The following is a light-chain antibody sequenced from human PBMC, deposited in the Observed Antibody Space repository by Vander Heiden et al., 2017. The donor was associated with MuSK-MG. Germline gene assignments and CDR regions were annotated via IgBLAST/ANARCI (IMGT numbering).Light chain of an antibody. CDR1: RSITTSS. CDR3: QQYAGSRT. V-gene: IGKV3-20*01. CDR2: GVS. J-gene: IGKJ1*01. Sequence: EIVLTQSPGTLSLSPGERATLSCRASRSITTSSLAWYQQKPGQAPRLLIYGVSIRATGIPDRFSGSGSGTDFTLTISRLEPEDFAVYYWQQYAGSRTFGQGTKVEIK.